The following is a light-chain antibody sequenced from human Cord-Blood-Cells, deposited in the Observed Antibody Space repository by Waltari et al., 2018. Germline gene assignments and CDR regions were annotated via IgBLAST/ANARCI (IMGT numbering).Light chain of an antibody. CDR3: AAWDDSLSGPV. Sequence: QSVLTQPPSASGTPGQRVTISCSGSSSNTGSNYVYWYQQLPGTAPKLPIYRNTQRPSGVPDRFSGSKSGTSASLAISGLRSEDEADYYCAAWDDSLSGPVFGGGTKLTVL. CDR1: SSNTGSNY. J-gene: IGLJ2*01. V-gene: IGLV1-47*01. CDR2: RNT.